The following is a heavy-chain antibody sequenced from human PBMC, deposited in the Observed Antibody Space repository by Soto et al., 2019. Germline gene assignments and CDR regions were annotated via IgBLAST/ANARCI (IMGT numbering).Heavy chain of an antibody. CDR2: INHSGTT. CDR3: ARGGFDFWSGYYGKGVRINWFDP. V-gene: IGHV4-34*01. J-gene: IGHJ5*02. CDR1: AGSFSGYY. Sequence: PSETLSLTCAVYAGSFSGYYWSWIRQRPGKGQKRTRQINHSGTTNYDRSLTGRVTVAVDASRNQFSLKRSSVTAADTAVYYCARGGFDFWSGYYGKGVRINWFDPWGQGTLVTVSS. D-gene: IGHD3-3*01.